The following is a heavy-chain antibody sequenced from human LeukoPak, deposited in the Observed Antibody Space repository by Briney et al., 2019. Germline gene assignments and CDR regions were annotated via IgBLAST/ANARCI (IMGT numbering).Heavy chain of an antibody. Sequence: PGGSLRLSCAASKFTFSSYWMSWVRQAPGKGLEWVGYMNQLGNEKNYLDSVKGRFTISRDNAKNSLYLQMTSLRAEDTAVYYCARVQDFDTSAYYLGYWGQGNLVTVSS. CDR2: MNQLGNEK. CDR1: KFTFSSYW. CDR3: ARVQDFDTSAYYLGY. D-gene: IGHD3-22*01. J-gene: IGHJ4*02. V-gene: IGHV3-7*01.